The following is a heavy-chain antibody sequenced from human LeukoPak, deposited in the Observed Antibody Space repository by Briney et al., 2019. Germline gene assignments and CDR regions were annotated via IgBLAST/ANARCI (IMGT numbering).Heavy chain of an antibody. J-gene: IGHJ4*02. CDR3: AKVPRYSGYEN. CDR1: GYSISSDYY. Sequence: SETLSLTCTVSGYSISSDYYWGWIRQPPGKGLEWIGSIYHRGSTYYNPSLKSRVTISLDTSKNQFSLNLSSVTAADTAVYYCAKVPRYSGYENWGQGTLVTVSS. CDR2: IYHRGST. V-gene: IGHV4-38-2*02. D-gene: IGHD5-12*01.